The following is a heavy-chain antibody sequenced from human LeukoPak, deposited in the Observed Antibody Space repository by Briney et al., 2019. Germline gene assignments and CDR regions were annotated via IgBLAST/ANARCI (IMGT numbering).Heavy chain of an antibody. J-gene: IGHJ3*02. CDR3: ARVQALDDYSNAFDI. CDR1: GFTFSDYY. D-gene: IGHD4-11*01. V-gene: IGHV3-11*01. CDR2: ISSSGSTI. Sequence: GGSLRLSCAASGFTFSDYYMSWIRQAPGKGLEWVSYISSSGSTIYYADSVKGRFTISRDNAKNSLYLQMNSLRAEDTAVYYCARVQALDDYSNAFDIWGQGTMVTVSS.